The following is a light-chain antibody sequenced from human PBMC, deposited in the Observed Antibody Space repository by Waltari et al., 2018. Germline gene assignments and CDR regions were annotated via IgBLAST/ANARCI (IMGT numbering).Light chain of an antibody. CDR2: EVS. Sequence: QSALTPPPSASGSPGQSVTIPCTGTTSDVGGYNFVSWYQHHPGKAPRLIIYEVSERPSGVPDRFSGSKSGNTASLTVSGLQAEDEADYYCSSYVANNNPVFGGGTKLTVL. J-gene: IGLJ2*01. CDR1: TSDVGGYNF. CDR3: SSYVANNNPV. V-gene: IGLV2-8*01.